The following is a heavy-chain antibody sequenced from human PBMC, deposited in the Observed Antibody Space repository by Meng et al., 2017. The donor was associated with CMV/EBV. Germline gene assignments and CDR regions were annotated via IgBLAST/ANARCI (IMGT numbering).Heavy chain of an antibody. J-gene: IGHJ5*02. CDR3: AKASDFWSGYYDNWFDP. CDR2: ISGSGGST. V-gene: IGHV3-23*01. CDR1: FTFSSYA. D-gene: IGHD3-3*01. Sequence: FTFSSYAMSWVRQAPGKGLEWVSAISGSGGSTYYADSVKGRFTISRDNSKSTLYLQMNSLSAEDTAVYYCAKASDFWSGYYDNWFDPWGQGTLVTVSS.